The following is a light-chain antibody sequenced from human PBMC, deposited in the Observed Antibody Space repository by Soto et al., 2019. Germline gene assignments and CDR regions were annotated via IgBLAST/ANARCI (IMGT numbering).Light chain of an antibody. CDR1: QSVSSY. J-gene: IGKJ1*01. Sequence: EIVLTQSPATLSLSPGERATLSCRASQSVSSYLAWYQQKPGRAPRPLIYDASNRATGIPARFSGSGSGTDFTLTISSLEPEDFAVYYCQQRSNWPQFGQGTKVDIK. CDR2: DAS. V-gene: IGKV3-11*01. CDR3: QQRSNWPQ.